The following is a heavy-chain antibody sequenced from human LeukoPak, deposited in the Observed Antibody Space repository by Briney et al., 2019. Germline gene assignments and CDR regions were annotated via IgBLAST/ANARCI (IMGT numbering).Heavy chain of an antibody. Sequence: SETLSLTCAVYGGSFSGYYWSWIRQPPGKGLEWIGEINHSGSTNYNPSLKSRVTISVDTSKNQFSLKLSSATAADTAVYYCARGSDYDYIWGSYRHACFDYWGQGTLVTVSS. J-gene: IGHJ4*02. CDR3: ARGSDYDYIWGSYRHACFDY. CDR2: INHSGST. CDR1: GGSFSGYY. D-gene: IGHD3-16*02. V-gene: IGHV4-34*01.